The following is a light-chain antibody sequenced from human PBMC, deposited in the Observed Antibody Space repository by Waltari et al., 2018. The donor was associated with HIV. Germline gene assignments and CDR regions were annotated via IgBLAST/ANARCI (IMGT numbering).Light chain of an antibody. CDR3: SSFASQGSPM. Sequence: QSPLHQPASVSASPGQSITIPCTAVRHAVDFYTFVSWYQQHPGKAPQLIIYAVSSRPSGISSRFVGSKSGVTASLTISGLQAEDEAVYFCSSFASQGSPMFGGGTKLTV. V-gene: IGLV2-14*03. CDR1: RHAVDFYTF. CDR2: AVS. J-gene: IGLJ3*02.